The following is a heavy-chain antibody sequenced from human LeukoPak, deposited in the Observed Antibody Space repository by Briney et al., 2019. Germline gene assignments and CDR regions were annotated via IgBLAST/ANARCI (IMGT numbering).Heavy chain of an antibody. V-gene: IGHV1-2*02. Sequence: ASVKVSCKTSGYSFTGYYIYWVRQAPGQGFEWLGWINPNSGGTNYAQMFQDSVSMTRDTSINTAYLELSSLRLDDTAVYYCARGVAPAGRRLDPWGQGTLITVSS. D-gene: IGHD2-15*01. CDR1: GYSFTGYY. CDR3: ARGVAPAGRRLDP. J-gene: IGHJ5*02. CDR2: INPNSGGT.